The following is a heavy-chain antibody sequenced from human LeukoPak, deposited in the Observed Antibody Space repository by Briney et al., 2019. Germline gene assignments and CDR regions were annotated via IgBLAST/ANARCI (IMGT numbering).Heavy chain of an antibody. Sequence: GGSLRLSCAASGFSFSTYKMNWVRQAPGKGLEWVSYISSSSSTIYYADSVKGRFTISRDNAKNSLYLQMNSLRAEDTAVYYCARDHIIYWYFDLWGRGTLVTVSS. CDR3: ARDHIIYWYFDL. V-gene: IGHV3-48*01. J-gene: IGHJ2*01. CDR1: GFSFSTYK. D-gene: IGHD3-10*01. CDR2: ISSSSSTI.